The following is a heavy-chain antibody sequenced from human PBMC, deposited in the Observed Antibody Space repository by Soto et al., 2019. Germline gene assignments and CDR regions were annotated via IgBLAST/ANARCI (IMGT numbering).Heavy chain of an antibody. V-gene: IGHV4-59*01. CDR3: ARERWLVT. Sequence: PSETLSLTCSVSGGSMTSYHWSWIRQPPRKGLEWIGYMSCSGSTNYNPSLESRVTISIDTSKNQFSLNLTSVTAADTAVYYCARERWLVTWGQGTLVTVSS. J-gene: IGHJ5*02. CDR2: MSCSGST. D-gene: IGHD6-19*01. CDR1: GGSMTSYH.